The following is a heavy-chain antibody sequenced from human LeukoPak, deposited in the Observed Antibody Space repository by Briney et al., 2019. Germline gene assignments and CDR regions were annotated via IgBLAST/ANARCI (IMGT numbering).Heavy chain of an antibody. V-gene: IGHV3-48*04. Sequence: GGSLRLSCAASGFTFSSYSMNWVRQAPGKGLEWVSYISSSSTIYYADSVKGRFTISRDNAKNSLYLQMNSLRAEDTAVYYCAREGSSSWYYYNMRGYDYWGQGTLVTVSS. J-gene: IGHJ4*02. CDR2: ISSSSTI. D-gene: IGHD6-13*01. CDR3: AREGSSSWYYYNMRGYDY. CDR1: GFTFSSYS.